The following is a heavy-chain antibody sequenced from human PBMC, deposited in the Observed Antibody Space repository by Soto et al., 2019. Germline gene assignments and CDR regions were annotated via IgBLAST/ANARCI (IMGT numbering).Heavy chain of an antibody. Sequence: RASVKVSCKASGGTFSSYAITWVRQAPGQGLEWMGRIIPIFGTANYNQKFQGRVTITADESTSTAYMELSSLRSEDTAVYYCARNEYSTTFYYYGMDVWGQGTTVTVSS. CDR3: ARNEYSTTFYYYGMDV. CDR1: GGTFSSYA. V-gene: IGHV1-69*13. J-gene: IGHJ6*02. CDR2: IIPIFGTA. D-gene: IGHD6-6*01.